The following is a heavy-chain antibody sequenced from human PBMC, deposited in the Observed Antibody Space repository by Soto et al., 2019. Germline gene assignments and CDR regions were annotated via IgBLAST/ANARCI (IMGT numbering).Heavy chain of an antibody. J-gene: IGHJ5*02. Sequence: GGSLRLSCAASGFTFSNYAMTWVRQAPGKGLEWVSVISGSGGSTYYADSVKGRFTISRDNSKNTLYLQMNSLRAEDTAVYYCAKRTLPRCYTLDHWGQGALVTV. CDR1: GFTFSNYA. CDR3: AKRTLPRCYTLDH. D-gene: IGHD2-2*02. CDR2: ISGSGGST. V-gene: IGHV3-23*01.